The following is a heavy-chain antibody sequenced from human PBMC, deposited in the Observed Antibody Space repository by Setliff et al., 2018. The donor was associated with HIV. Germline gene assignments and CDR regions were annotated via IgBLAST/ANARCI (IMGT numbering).Heavy chain of an antibody. CDR1: GGSISDSYFY. CDR3: ASGRVRQSRKFGETWFDT. V-gene: IGHV4-31*03. Sequence: SETLSLTCTVSGGSISDSYFYWSWIRQHPGKALEWIGYIHHSGSTFYNPSLKSRLIMSVDTSKSQFSLRLSSVTAADTAVYYCASGRVRQSRKFGETWFDTWGQGTLVTVS. CDR2: IHHSGST. D-gene: IGHD3-16*01. J-gene: IGHJ5*02.